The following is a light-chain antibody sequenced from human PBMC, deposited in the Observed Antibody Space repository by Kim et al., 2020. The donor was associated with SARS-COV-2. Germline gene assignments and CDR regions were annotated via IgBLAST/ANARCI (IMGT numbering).Light chain of an antibody. CDR3: QAWDSSTLV. J-gene: IGLJ1*01. CDR1: KLGDRY. CDR2: QNN. V-gene: IGLV3-1*01. Sequence: SYELTQPPSVSVSPGQTATITCSGDKLGDRYASWYQQKPGQSPVLVIYQNNKRPSGIPERFSGSNSGNTATPTISGTQAMDEADYYCQAWDSSTLVFGTGTKVTVL.